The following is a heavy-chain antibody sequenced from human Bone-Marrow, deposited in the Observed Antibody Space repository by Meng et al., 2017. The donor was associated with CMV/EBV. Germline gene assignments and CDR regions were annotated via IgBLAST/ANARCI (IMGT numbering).Heavy chain of an antibody. J-gene: IGHJ6*02. Sequence: GGSLRLSCAASGFTFSSYGMHWVRQAPGKGLEWVAVIWYDGSNKYYADSVKGRFTISRDNSKNTLYLQMNSLRAEDTAVYYCAKEYYDFWSGYDRSYGRDVWGQGTTVTVSS. CDR3: AKEYYDFWSGYDRSYGRDV. CDR2: IWYDGSNK. V-gene: IGHV3-33*06. CDR1: GFTFSSYG. D-gene: IGHD3-3*01.